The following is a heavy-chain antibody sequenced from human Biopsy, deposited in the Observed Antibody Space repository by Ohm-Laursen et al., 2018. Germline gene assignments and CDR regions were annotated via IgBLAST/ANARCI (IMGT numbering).Heavy chain of an antibody. D-gene: IGHD3-3*01. CDR2: IVPILGHL. CDR3: AADADGYYTEFDY. CDR1: GGPSSNYA. V-gene: IGHV1-69*04. Sequence: SVKVSCKASGGPSSNYAFSWVRQAPGQGLEWVGRIVPILGHLNYAQRFQGRVSITADKSTTYVYMELSRLTSGDTAVYYCAADADGYYTEFDYWGPGTLVIVSS. J-gene: IGHJ4*02.